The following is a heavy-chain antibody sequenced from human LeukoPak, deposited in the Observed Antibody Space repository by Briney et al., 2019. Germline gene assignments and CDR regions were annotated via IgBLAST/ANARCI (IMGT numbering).Heavy chain of an antibody. CDR2: ISASGGNT. Sequence: GGSLRLSCAASGFTFTNHAMTWVRQAPGKGLEWVSGISASGGNTFYADAVKGRFTISRDNSKNTLYLQMNSLRADDTALYYCAKGGFNYPGYWGQGTLVTVSS. J-gene: IGHJ4*02. CDR3: AKGGFNYPGY. D-gene: IGHD5-18*01. V-gene: IGHV3-23*01. CDR1: GFTFTNHA.